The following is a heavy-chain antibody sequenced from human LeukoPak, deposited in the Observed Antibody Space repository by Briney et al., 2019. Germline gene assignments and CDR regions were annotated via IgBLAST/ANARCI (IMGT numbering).Heavy chain of an antibody. Sequence: GGTLRLSCAASGFTFSSYSMNWVRQAPGKGLEWVSSISSSSSYIYYADSVKGRFTISRDNAKNSLYLQMNSLRAEDTAVYYCARDFLLGATLAYWGQGTLVTVSS. CDR2: ISSSSSYI. D-gene: IGHD1-26*01. V-gene: IGHV3-21*01. CDR3: ARDFLLGATLAY. J-gene: IGHJ4*02. CDR1: GFTFSSYS.